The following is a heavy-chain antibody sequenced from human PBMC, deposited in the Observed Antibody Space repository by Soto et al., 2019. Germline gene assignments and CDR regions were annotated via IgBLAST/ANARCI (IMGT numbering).Heavy chain of an antibody. Sequence: QVQLVASGGGVVQPGRSLRLSCATSGFSFSSSGLHWVRQAPGKGLEWVAVLWSDEVTQDYVDYVEGRFTISRENSKNTLYLQMNRLRAEDTAVYYCASYDGGGHYYYWGQGTLVTVSS. CDR2: LWSDEVTQ. CDR1: GFSFSSSG. V-gene: IGHV3-33*03. CDR3: ASYDGGGHYYY. J-gene: IGHJ4*02. D-gene: IGHD3-22*01.